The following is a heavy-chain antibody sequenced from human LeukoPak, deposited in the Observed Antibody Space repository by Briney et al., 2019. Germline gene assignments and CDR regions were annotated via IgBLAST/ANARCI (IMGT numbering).Heavy chain of an antibody. CDR2: IIPIFGTA. J-gene: IGHJ4*02. CDR3: ARDPVGATPL. Sequence: SVTVSCKASGGTFSSYAISWVRQAPGQGLEWMGGIIPIFGTANYAQKFQGRVTITADESTSTAYMELSSLRSEDTAVYYCARDPVGATPLWGQGTLVTVSS. D-gene: IGHD1-26*01. V-gene: IGHV1-69*13. CDR1: GGTFSSYA.